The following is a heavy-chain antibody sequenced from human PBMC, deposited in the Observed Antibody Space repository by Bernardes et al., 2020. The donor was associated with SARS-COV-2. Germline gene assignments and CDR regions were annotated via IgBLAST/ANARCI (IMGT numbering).Heavy chain of an antibody. CDR2: IYYSGST. V-gene: IGHV4-39*07. CDR1: GGSISSSSYY. J-gene: IGHJ6*02. Sequence: SETLSLTCTVSGGSISSSSYYWGWIRQPPGKGLEWIGSIYYSGSTDYNPSLKSRVTISVDTSKNQFSLKLTSVTAADTAVYYCARQGNCGHDCFSYYYYAMDVWGQGTTVTVSS. CDR3: ARQGNCGHDCFSYYYYAMDV. D-gene: IGHD2-21*01.